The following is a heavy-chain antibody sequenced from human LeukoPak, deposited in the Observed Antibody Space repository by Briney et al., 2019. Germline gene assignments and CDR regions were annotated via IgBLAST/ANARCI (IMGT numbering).Heavy chain of an antibody. Sequence: GGSLRLSCAASGFTFTSYNMNWVRQAPGKGLEWVSSISGKTGTTYYADSVKGRFTVSRDSSKTTLYLQMNSLRAEDTAVYYCARINTRDGYDYDSFDYWGQGTLVTVSS. V-gene: IGHV3-23*01. D-gene: IGHD5-24*01. CDR1: GFTFTSYN. CDR3: ARINTRDGYDYDSFDY. CDR2: ISGKTGTT. J-gene: IGHJ4*02.